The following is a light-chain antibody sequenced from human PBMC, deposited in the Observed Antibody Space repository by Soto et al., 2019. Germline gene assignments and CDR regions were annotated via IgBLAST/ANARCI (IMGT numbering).Light chain of an antibody. Sequence: DIHLTQSPSFLSASVGDRVTFTCRASQGIDTYLAWYQQKPGKAPKLLIYAASFLQSGVPSRFSGSGSGTEFTLTISSLQPEDFAAYFCQQLNSHPFIFVQGTRLEIK. CDR3: QQLNSHPFI. J-gene: IGKJ5*01. CDR1: QGIDTY. CDR2: AAS. V-gene: IGKV1-9*01.